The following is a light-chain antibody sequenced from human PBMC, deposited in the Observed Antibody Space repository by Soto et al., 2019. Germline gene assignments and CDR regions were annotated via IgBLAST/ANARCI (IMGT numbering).Light chain of an antibody. CDR1: SSDVGYHNY. J-gene: IGLJ1*01. V-gene: IGLV2-14*01. CDR3: SSCTSSNTLLYV. CDR2: EVN. Sequence: QSVLTQPPSASGSPGQSVTISCTGNSSDVGYHNYVSWYRQHPGKAPRLMIYEVNNRPSGVSNRFSGSKSGNTASLTISGLQAEDEADYYCSSCTSSNTLLYVFGTGTKVTVL.